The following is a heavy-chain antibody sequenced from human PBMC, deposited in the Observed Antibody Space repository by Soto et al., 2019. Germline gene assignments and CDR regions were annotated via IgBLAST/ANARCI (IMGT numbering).Heavy chain of an antibody. J-gene: IGHJ4*02. V-gene: IGHV4-39*02. CDR1: GGSISSSSYY. D-gene: IGHD2-15*01. Sequence: QLQLQESGPGLVKPSETLSLTCTVSGGSISSSSYYWGWIRQPPGKGLEWIGRIYYSANTYYTPSLKSLVTISVDTSKNQFALKLSAVTAADTAVYYCAREGGRYCTGGSCQVDYWGQGTLVTVSS. CDR3: AREGGRYCTGGSCQVDY. CDR2: IYYSANT.